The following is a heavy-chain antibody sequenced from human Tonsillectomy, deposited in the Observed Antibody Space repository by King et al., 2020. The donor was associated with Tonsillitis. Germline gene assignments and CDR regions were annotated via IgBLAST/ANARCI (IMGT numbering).Heavy chain of an antibody. CDR3: ASHSSMGRGVPPRKVYYVDY. D-gene: IGHD3-10*01. Sequence: VQLQESGPGLVKPSQTLSLTCTVSGGSISSGGYYWSWIRQHPGKGLEWIGYIYYSGSTYYNPSLKSRVTISVDTSKNQFSLKLSSVTAADTAVYYCASHSSMGRGVPPRKVYYVDYWGQGTLVTVSA. V-gene: IGHV4-31*03. CDR1: GGSISSGGYY. CDR2: IYYSGST. J-gene: IGHJ4*02.